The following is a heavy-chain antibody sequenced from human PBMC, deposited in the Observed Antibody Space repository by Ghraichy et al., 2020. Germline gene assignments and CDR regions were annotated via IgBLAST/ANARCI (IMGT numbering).Heavy chain of an antibody. CDR3: ARVKWSSCTNGVCSYRRLDY. D-gene: IGHD2-8*01. Sequence: SETLSLTCAVYGGTFSGYYWSWIRQPPGKGLEWIGEINDSGGTNSNPSLKSRVTISVDTSKNQFSLKLRSVTVADTAVYYCARVKWSSCTNGVCSYRRLDYWGQGTLVTVSS. CDR1: GGTFSGYY. J-gene: IGHJ4*02. CDR2: INDSGGT. V-gene: IGHV4-34*01.